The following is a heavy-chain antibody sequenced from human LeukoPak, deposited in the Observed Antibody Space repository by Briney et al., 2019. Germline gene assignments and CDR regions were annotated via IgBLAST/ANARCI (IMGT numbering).Heavy chain of an antibody. CDR3: VRSEAVAGPNAY. D-gene: IGHD6-19*01. CDR1: GFTFSTQW. Sequence: KAGGSLRLSCTASGFTFSTQWMSWVRQALGKGLEWVSCISSGSSYIYYADSVKGRFTISRDNAKNSLFLQMNSLRAEDTAMYYCVRSEAVAGPNAYWGQGILVTVSS. CDR2: ISSGSSYI. J-gene: IGHJ4*02. V-gene: IGHV3-21*01.